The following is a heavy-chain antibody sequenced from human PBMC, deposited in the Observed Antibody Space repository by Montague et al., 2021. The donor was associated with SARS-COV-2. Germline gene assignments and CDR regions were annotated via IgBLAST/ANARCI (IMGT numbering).Heavy chain of an antibody. Sequence: SLPLSCAASGFTFSAFWMTWVRQAPGKGLEWVANIKQDGSQKYYLESVKGRFTISRDNAQNSLHLQMNSLRLEDTAVYYCATELPGYYDDSGYYSAFDHWGQGTLVGVSS. CDR1: GFTFSAFW. V-gene: IGHV3-7*05. J-gene: IGHJ4*02. CDR3: ATELPGYYDDSGYYSAFDH. CDR2: IKQDGSQK. D-gene: IGHD3-22*01.